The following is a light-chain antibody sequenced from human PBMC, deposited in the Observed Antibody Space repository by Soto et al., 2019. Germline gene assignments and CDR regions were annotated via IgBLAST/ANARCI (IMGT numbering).Light chain of an antibody. V-gene: IGKV3-20*01. Sequence: EIVLTQSPGTLSLSPGERATLSRRASQSVSSSYLAWYRQKPGQAPRLLIYGASSRATGIPDRFSGSGSGTDFTLTISRLEPEDFAVYYCQQYGSSPETFGQGTKVDI. CDR1: QSVSSSY. CDR2: GAS. J-gene: IGKJ1*01. CDR3: QQYGSSPET.